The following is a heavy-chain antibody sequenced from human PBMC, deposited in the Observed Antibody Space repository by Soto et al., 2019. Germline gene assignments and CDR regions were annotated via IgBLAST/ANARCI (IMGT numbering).Heavy chain of an antibody. J-gene: IGHJ5*02. CDR1: GGSISSYY. Sequence: SETLSLTCTVSGGSISSYYWSWIRQPPGKGLEWIGYIYYSGSTNYNPSLKSRATISLDTSKNQFSLKLSSVTAADTAVYYCARQGPASILNTWFDPWGQGTLVTVSS. CDR2: IYYSGST. CDR3: ARQGPASILNTWFDP. V-gene: IGHV4-59*01. D-gene: IGHD2-2*01.